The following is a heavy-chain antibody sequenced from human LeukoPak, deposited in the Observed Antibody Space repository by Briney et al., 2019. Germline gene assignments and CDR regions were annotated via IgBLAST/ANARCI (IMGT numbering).Heavy chain of an antibody. CDR2: ISSSSSYI. CDR3: TTDFIAAADAFDI. Sequence: GGSLRLSCAASGFTFSSYSMNWVRQAPGKGLEWVSSISSSSSYIYYADSVKGRFTISRDNAKNSLYLQMNSLRAEDTAVYYCTTDFIAAADAFDIWGQGTMVTVSS. D-gene: IGHD6-13*01. CDR1: GFTFSSYS. V-gene: IGHV3-21*01. J-gene: IGHJ3*02.